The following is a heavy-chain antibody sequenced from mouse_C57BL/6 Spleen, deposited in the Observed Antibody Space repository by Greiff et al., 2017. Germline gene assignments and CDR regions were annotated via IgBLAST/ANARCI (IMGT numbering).Heavy chain of an antibody. CDR2: IWWDDDK. D-gene: IGHD2-1*01. Sequence: QVQLKESGPGILQPSQTLSLTCYFSGFSLSTFGMGVGWIRQPAGKGLEWLAHIWWDDDKYYNPALKSPLTIAKDTSKNQVFLKIANVDTAATATYDCARIHLYGNNAMDYWGQGTSVTVSS. V-gene: IGHV8-8*01. CDR3: ARIHLYGNNAMDY. CDR1: GFSLSTFGMG. J-gene: IGHJ4*01.